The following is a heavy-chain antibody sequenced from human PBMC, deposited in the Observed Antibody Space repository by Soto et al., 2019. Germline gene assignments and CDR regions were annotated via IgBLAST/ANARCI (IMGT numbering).Heavy chain of an antibody. Sequence: ASVKVSCKASGYTFTSYGISWVRQAPGQGLEWMGWISAYNGNTNYAQKLQGRVTMTTDTSTSTAYMELRSLRSDDTAVYYCAIDRGSSWYDIWFDPWGQGSLVTVSS. V-gene: IGHV1-18*01. D-gene: IGHD6-13*01. CDR2: ISAYNGNT. CDR3: AIDRGSSWYDIWFDP. CDR1: GYTFTSYG. J-gene: IGHJ5*02.